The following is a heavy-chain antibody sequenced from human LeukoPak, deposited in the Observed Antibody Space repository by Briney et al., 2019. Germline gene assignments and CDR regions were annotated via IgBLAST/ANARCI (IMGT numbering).Heavy chain of an antibody. Sequence: GASVKVSCKASGYTFTSYGISWVRQAPGQGLEWMGWISAYNGNTNYAQKLQGRVTMTTDTSTSTAYMELRSLRSDDTAVYYCARDVPMSGDILTGYPGDYYYYMDVWGKGTTVTVSS. V-gene: IGHV1-18*01. J-gene: IGHJ6*03. CDR1: GYTFTSYG. D-gene: IGHD3-9*01. CDR2: ISAYNGNT. CDR3: ARDVPMSGDILTGYPGDYYYYMDV.